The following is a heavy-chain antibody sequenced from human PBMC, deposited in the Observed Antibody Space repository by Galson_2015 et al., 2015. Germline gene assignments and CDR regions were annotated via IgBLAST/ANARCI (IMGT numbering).Heavy chain of an antibody. CDR1: GYTFTGYY. D-gene: IGHD1-26*01. CDR3: AGLSGSYYSLDY. J-gene: IGHJ4*02. CDR2: INPNSGGT. V-gene: IGHV1-2*06. Sequence: SVKVSCKASGYTFTGYYMHWVRQAPGQGLEWMGRINPNSGGTNYAQKFQGRVTMTRDTSISTAYMELSRLRSDDTAVYYCAGLSGSYYSLDYWGQGTLVTVSS.